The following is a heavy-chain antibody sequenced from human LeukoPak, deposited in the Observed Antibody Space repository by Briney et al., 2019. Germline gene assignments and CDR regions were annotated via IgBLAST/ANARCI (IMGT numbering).Heavy chain of an antibody. CDR2: ISSDGSDK. J-gene: IGHJ6*02. CDR1: GFTFSSYA. CDR3: ARGQLGYCSGGSCRHYYYGMDV. V-gene: IGHV3-30-3*01. D-gene: IGHD2-15*01. Sequence: PGGSLRLSCAASGFTFSSYAMYWVRQDPGKTLEWMAVISSDGSDKDYADSVKGRFTISRDNSKNTLYLQMNSLRAEETAVYYCARGQLGYCSGGSCRHYYYGMDVWGQGTTVTVSS.